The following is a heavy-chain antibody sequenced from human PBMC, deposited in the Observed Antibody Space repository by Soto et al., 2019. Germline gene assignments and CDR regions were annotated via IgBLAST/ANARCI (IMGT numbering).Heavy chain of an antibody. CDR1: GFTFSSYG. D-gene: IGHD2-21*02. CDR2: ISYEGSNK. J-gene: IGHJ4*02. Sequence: QVQLVESGGGVVQPGRSLRLSCAASGFTFSSYGMHWVRQAPGKGLEWVAVISYEGSNKYYADSVKGRFTISRDNSKNPLYLQMNSLRAEDTAVYYCAKEMAYCGGDCYSPGADYWGQRTLVTVSS. V-gene: IGHV3-30*18. CDR3: AKEMAYCGGDCYSPGADY.